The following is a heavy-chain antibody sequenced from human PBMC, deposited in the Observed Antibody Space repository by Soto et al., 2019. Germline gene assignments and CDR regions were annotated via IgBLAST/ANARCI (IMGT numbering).Heavy chain of an antibody. D-gene: IGHD6-6*01. CDR1: GFTRGGYA. V-gene: IGHV3-64*01. Sequence: GGSQRLSCAASGFTRGGYAVDWVRQAPGKGLEYVSGISSNGVGTYYANSVQGRFTISRDNSKNTVYLQMGSLRPEDMAVYYCARRARPGFYYMDVWGKGTTVTVSS. CDR3: ARRARPGFYYMDV. J-gene: IGHJ6*03. CDR2: ISSNGVGT.